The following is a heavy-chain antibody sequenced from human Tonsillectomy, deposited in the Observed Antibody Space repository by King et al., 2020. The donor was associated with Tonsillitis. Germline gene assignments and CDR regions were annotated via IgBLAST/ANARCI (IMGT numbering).Heavy chain of an antibody. D-gene: IGHD6-6*01. Sequence: VQLVQSGAEVKKPGASVKVSCKASGYTFTSYGISWVRQDPGQGLEWMGWISAYNGNTNYAQKLQGRVTMTTDTSTSTAYMELRSLRSDDTAVYYCARDKAAYSSSSGVDYWGQGTLVTVSS. J-gene: IGHJ4*02. CDR3: ARDKAAYSSSSGVDY. CDR2: ISAYNGNT. CDR1: GYTFTSYG. V-gene: IGHV1-18*01.